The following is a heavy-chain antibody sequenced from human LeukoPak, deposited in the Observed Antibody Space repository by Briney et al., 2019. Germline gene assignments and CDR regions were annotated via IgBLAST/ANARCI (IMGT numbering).Heavy chain of an antibody. CDR3: ANYSMVTGYFDY. D-gene: IGHD5-18*01. J-gene: IGHJ4*02. V-gene: IGHV1-69*01. Sequence: SVKVSCXASGGTFSSYAISWVRLAPGQGLEWMGGIIPIFGTANYAQKFQGRVTITADESTSTAYMEVSSLRSEDTAVYYCANYSMVTGYFDYWGQGTLVTVSS. CDR1: GGTFSSYA. CDR2: IIPIFGTA.